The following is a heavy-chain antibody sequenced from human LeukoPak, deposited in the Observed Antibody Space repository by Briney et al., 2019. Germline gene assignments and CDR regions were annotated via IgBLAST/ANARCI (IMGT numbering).Heavy chain of an antibody. CDR1: GDSITSSSYF. J-gene: IGHJ5*02. CDR3: AGGSSNWHANWFDP. D-gene: IGHD6-13*01. V-gene: IGHV4-39*01. Sequence: SSETLSLTCTVSGDSITSSSYFWGWIRQPPGKGLEWIRSIYYSGTTYYNPSLKSRVTISVDTSKNQVSLKLNSVAAADTAVYYCAGGSSNWHANWFDPWGQGTLVTVSS. CDR2: IYYSGTT.